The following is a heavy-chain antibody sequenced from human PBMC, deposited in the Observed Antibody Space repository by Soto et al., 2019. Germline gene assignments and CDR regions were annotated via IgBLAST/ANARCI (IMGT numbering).Heavy chain of an antibody. V-gene: IGHV3-74*01. J-gene: IGHJ3*02. CDR2: INGDGSST. CDR3: AVHGDYDAFDM. D-gene: IGHD4-17*01. Sequence: EVQVVESGGGIVQPGGSLRLSCAGSGCTFSHYWMHWVRQAPGEGLVWISRINGDGSSTSYGDSVKGRFTISRDNAKNTLYLQMNTLRPEDTAVYYCAVHGDYDAFDMWGQGTMVTVSS. CDR1: GCTFSHYW.